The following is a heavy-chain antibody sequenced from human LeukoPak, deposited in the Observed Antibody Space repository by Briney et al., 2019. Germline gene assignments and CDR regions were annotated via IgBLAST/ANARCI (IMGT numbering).Heavy chain of an antibody. D-gene: IGHD3-9*01. V-gene: IGHV1-18*01. CDR1: GYTFTSYG. J-gene: IGHJ6*02. CDR2: ISAYNGNT. Sequence: GASVKVSCKASGYTFTSYGISWVRQAPGQGLEWMGWISAYNGNTNYAQKLQGRVTMTTGTSTSTAYMELRSLRSDDTAVYYCARESYDTLTGYYRAYYYYGMDVWGQGTTVTVSS. CDR3: ARESYDTLTGYYRAYYYYGMDV.